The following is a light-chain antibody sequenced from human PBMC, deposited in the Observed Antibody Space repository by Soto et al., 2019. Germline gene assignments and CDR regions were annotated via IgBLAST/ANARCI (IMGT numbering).Light chain of an antibody. CDR2: KAS. CDR3: LQYNSHSWT. Sequence: DIQMTQSPSTLSASVGDSVTITCRASQSISSWLAWYQHKPGKAPKLLIYKASSLESGVPSRFSGSGSGTEFTLTISTLQPEDFASYYCLQYNSHSWTFGQETKVEMK. V-gene: IGKV1-5*03. CDR1: QSISSW. J-gene: IGKJ1*01.